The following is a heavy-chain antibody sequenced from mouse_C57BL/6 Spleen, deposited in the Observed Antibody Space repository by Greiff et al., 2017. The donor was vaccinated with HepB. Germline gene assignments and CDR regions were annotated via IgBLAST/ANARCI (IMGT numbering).Heavy chain of an antibody. CDR3: TRAIYYDYPFYAMDY. Sequence: EVKLVESGEGLVKPGGSLKLSCAASGFTFSSYAMSWVRQTPEKRLEWVAYISSGGDYIYYADTVKGRFTISRDNARNTLYLQMSSLKSEDTAMYYCTRAIYYDYPFYAMDYWGQGTSVTVSS. D-gene: IGHD2-4*01. V-gene: IGHV5-9-1*02. J-gene: IGHJ4*01. CDR1: GFTFSSYA. CDR2: ISSGGDYI.